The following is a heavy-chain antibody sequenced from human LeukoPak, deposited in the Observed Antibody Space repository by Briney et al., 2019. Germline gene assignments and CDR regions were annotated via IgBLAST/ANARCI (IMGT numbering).Heavy chain of an antibody. CDR1: GFTFDDYA. CDR2: VNPDGSST. CDR3: ARPRGYSSSWRDTFDI. Sequence: PGGSLRLSCAASGFTFDDYAMHWVRQAAGRGLVWVSHVNPDGSSTSYADSVQGRFTISRDNAKNTLYLQMNSLRAEDTAVYYCARPRGYSSSWRDTFDIWGQGTMVTVSS. V-gene: IGHV3-74*01. J-gene: IGHJ3*02. D-gene: IGHD6-13*01.